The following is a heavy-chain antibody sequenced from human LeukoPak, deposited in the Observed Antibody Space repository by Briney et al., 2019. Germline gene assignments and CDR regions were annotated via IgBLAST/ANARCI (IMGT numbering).Heavy chain of an antibody. CDR2: IAGNSVTI. V-gene: IGHV3-23*01. CDR1: GFTFSTYA. CDR3: TKDLRPDGLYDFDS. D-gene: IGHD5/OR15-5a*01. J-gene: IGHJ4*02. Sequence: PGGSLRLSCAASGFTFSTYAMNWVRQAPGRGLEWVSVIAGNSVTIRYADSVKGRFIISRDNSKNTVFLQMSSLKVEDTALYYCTKDLRPDGLYDFDSWGQGTLVTVS.